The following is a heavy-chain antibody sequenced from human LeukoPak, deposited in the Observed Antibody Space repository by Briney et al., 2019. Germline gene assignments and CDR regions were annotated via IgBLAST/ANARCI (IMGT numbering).Heavy chain of an antibody. J-gene: IGHJ6*03. CDR2: ISAYNGNT. D-gene: IGHD1-26*01. CDR1: GYTFTSYG. V-gene: IGHV1-18*01. CDR3: ARVESGSYYFHYYYMDV. Sequence: ASVKVSCKASGYTFTSYGISWVRQAPGQGLEWMGWISAYNGNTNYAQKLQGRVTMTTDTSTSTAYMELRSLRSDDTAVYYCARVESGSYYFHYYYMDVWGKGTTVTASS.